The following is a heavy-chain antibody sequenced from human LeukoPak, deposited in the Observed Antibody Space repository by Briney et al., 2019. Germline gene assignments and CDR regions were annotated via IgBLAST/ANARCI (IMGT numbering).Heavy chain of an antibody. CDR2: INWNGGST. D-gene: IGHD4-17*01. CDR3: ARDPNDYGDYGFDY. Sequence: PGGSLRLSCAASGFTFDDYGMSWVRQAPGKGLEWVSGINWNGGSTGYADSVKGRFTISRDNAKNSLYLQMNSLRAEDTALYYCARDPNDYGDYGFDYWGQGTLVTVSS. V-gene: IGHV3-20*04. J-gene: IGHJ4*02. CDR1: GFTFDDYG.